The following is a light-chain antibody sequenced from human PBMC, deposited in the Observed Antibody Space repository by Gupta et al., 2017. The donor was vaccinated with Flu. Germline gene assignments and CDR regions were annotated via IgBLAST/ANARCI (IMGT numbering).Light chain of an antibody. CDR3: QQSYTTPST. CDR2: AAS. J-gene: IGKJ5*01. Sequence: GDRVTITCRASQSIRNYLNWYQQQPGKAPRLLIYAASSLLSGVPSRFSGSGSGTDFTLTINSLQPEDYASYYCQQSYTTPSTLGQGTRLGLN. CDR1: QSIRNY. V-gene: IGKV1-39*01.